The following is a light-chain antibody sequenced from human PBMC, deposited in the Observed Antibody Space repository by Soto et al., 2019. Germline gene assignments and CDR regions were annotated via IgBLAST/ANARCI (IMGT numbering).Light chain of an antibody. Sequence: DVVMTQSPLSLPVTLGQPASISCRSSQSLESSDGNTYLDWFQQRPGQSPRRLIYKVSNRDSGVPDRFSGSGSGTDFTLEISRVEAEDVGVYYCMQGTHWPWTFGQGTKVEIK. V-gene: IGKV2-30*01. J-gene: IGKJ1*01. CDR3: MQGTHWPWT. CDR1: QSLESSDGNTY. CDR2: KVS.